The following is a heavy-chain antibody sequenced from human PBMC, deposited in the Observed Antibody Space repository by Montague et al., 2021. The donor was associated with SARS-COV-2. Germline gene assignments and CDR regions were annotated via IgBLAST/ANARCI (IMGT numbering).Heavy chain of an antibody. D-gene: IGHD6-19*01. CDR3: ARRNGGLAVGGIWFDP. V-gene: IGHV4-39*01. Sequence: SETLSLTCTVSSGSIRSSNYYWGWIRQPPGKGLEWIGSIYYTGRTFYNPSLRSRLAISIDTSNNQFSLRLSSVTAADTAVYYCARRNGGLAVGGIWFDPWGQGRLVTASS. CDR1: SGSIRSSNYY. J-gene: IGHJ5*02. CDR2: IYYTGRT.